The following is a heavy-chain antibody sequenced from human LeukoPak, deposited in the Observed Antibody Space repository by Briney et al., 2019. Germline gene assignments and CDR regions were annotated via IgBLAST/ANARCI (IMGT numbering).Heavy chain of an antibody. D-gene: IGHD2-2*01. CDR3: ARWVVPAAAHFDY. Sequence: SESLSLACSVSGGSISSDYWSWIRQPAGKGLEWIGRIYSSGSTNYNPSLKSRVTMSLDTSKNQFSLKLSSVTAADTAVYYGARWVVPAAAHFDYWGQGTLVTVSS. J-gene: IGHJ4*02. CDR1: GGSISSDY. V-gene: IGHV4-4*07. CDR2: IYSSGST.